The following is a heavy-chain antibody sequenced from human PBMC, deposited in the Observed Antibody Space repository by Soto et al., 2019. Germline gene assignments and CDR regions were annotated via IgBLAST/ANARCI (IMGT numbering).Heavy chain of an antibody. D-gene: IGHD1-1*01. CDR3: ARRPQKAYDPIDY. V-gene: IGHV5-51*01. CDR2: ICSGDFDT. CDR1: GYKFSAYW. Sequence: PGESLKISCMTSGYKFSAYWIAWVRQRPGKGLEWMGIICSGDFDTRYSPSFEGQVTISVDRSTNTAHLQWSSLKASDTAIYYCARRPQKAYDPIDYWGQGTLVTVSS. J-gene: IGHJ4*02.